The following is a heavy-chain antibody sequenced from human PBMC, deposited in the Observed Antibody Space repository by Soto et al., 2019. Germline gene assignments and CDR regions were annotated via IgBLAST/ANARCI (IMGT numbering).Heavy chain of an antibody. CDR2: INHSGST. J-gene: IGHJ6*02. CDR1: GGSFSGYY. Sequence: SETLSLTGAVYGGSFSGYYWSWIRQPRGKGLEWIGEINHSGSTNYNPSLKSRVTISVDTSKNQFSLKLSSVTAADTAVYYCARVHQTVTRYYYYGMDVWGQGTTVTVSS. CDR3: ARVHQTVTRYYYYGMDV. V-gene: IGHV4-34*01.